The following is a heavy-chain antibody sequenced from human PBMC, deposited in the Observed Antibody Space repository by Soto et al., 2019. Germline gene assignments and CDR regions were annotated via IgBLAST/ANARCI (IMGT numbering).Heavy chain of an antibody. Sequence: QVQLVQSGAEVKKPGASVKVSCKASGYTFTSYGISWVRQAPGQGLEWMGWISAYNGNTNYAQKLQGRVTMTTDTSTSTAYMELRSLRSDDTAVYYCARAISVIGHYGDRYLIDYWGQGTLVTVSS. CDR1: GYTFTSYG. D-gene: IGHD4-17*01. CDR3: ARAISVIGHYGDRYLIDY. V-gene: IGHV1-18*01. CDR2: ISAYNGNT. J-gene: IGHJ4*02.